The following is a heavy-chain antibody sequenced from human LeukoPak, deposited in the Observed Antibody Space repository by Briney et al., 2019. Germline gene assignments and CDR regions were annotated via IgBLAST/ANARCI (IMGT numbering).Heavy chain of an antibody. V-gene: IGHV4-39*01. CDR1: GGSISSGGDYF. CDR2: IHYTGTT. CDR3: ARHGRHGDYSY. Sequence: SETLSLTCTVSGGSISSGGDYFWDWIRQPPGKGLEWIGDIHYTGTTDYNPSLKSRVTISVDTSRNQFSLKLTSVTATDAAVYYCARHGRHGDYSYWGQGTLVTVSS. D-gene: IGHD4-17*01. J-gene: IGHJ4*02.